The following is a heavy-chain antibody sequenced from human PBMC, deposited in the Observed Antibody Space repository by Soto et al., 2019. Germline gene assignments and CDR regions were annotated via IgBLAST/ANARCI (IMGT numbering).Heavy chain of an antibody. CDR1: GFTFSSYW. V-gene: IGHV3-74*01. J-gene: IGHJ6*02. D-gene: IGHD6-13*01. CDR3: ARVPPAAAGQYYSGMDV. CDR2: INSDGSST. Sequence: EVQLVESGRGLVQPGGSLRLSCAASGFTFSSYWMHWVRQAPGKGLVWVSRINSDGSSTSYADSVKGRFTIPRDNAKNTLYLQMNSLRAEATAVYYCARVPPAAAGQYYSGMDVWGQGTTVTVSS.